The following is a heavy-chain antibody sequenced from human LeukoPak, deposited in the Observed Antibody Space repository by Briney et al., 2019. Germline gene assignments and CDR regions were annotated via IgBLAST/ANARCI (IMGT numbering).Heavy chain of an antibody. Sequence: SETLSLTCAASGGSISSSNWWSWVRQPPGKGLEWIGEIYHSGSTNYNPSLKSRVTISVDKSKNQFSLKLSSVTAADTAVYYCASSYSSGWYNWFDPWGQGTLVTVSS. CDR3: ASSYSSGWYNWFDP. CDR2: IYHSGST. D-gene: IGHD6-19*01. V-gene: IGHV4-4*02. CDR1: GGSISSSNW. J-gene: IGHJ5*02.